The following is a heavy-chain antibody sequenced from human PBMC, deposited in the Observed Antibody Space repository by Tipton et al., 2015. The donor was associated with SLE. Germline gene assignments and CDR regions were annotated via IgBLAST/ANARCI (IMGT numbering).Heavy chain of an antibody. CDR2: IYYSGST. Sequence: TLSLTCTVSGGSISSYYWSWIRQPPGKGLEWIGYIYYSGSTNYNPSLKSRVTISVDTSKNQFSRKLSSVTAADTAVYYCARDLLSWDAFDIWGQGTMVTVSS. CDR1: GGSISSYY. J-gene: IGHJ3*02. V-gene: IGHV4-59*01. D-gene: IGHD2/OR15-2a*01. CDR3: ARDLLSWDAFDI.